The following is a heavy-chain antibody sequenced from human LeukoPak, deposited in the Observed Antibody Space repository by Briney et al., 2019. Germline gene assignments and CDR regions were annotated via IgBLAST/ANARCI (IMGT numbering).Heavy chain of an antibody. J-gene: IGHJ4*02. CDR1: GGSISSSNW. CDR2: IYHSGST. D-gene: IGHD2-2*01. V-gene: IGHV4-4*02. CDR3: ARIVVVPAAIEYYFDY. Sequence: SETLSLTCAVSGGSISSSNWWSWVRQPPGKGLEWIGEIYHSGSTNYSPSLKSRVTISVDKSKNQFSLKLSSVTAADAAVYYCARIVVVPAAIEYYFDYWGQGTLVTVSS.